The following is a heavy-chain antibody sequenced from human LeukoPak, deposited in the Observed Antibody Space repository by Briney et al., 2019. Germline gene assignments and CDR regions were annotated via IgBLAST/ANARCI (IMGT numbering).Heavy chain of an antibody. J-gene: IGHJ4*02. CDR3: ARDLGYTSGHPFDY. CDR1: GFTFSAYA. CDR2: ISYDGSKK. Sequence: GTSLTLSCAASGFTFSAYAMHWVRQAPGKGLEWVALISYDGSKKYYADSVEGRFTVSRDNSKNTLYLHINSPRGEDTAVYNCARDLGYTSGHPFDYWGQGTLVTVSP. D-gene: IGHD5-18*01. V-gene: IGHV3-30-3*01.